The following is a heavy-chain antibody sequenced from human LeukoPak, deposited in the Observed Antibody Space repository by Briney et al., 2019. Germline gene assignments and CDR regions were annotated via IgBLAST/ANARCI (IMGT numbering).Heavy chain of an antibody. CDR1: GCGFTSYW. Sequence: GSSLQISSKGSGCGFTSYWIGWVRQMPGKGLEGMGIIYPGDSDTRYSPSFQGQVTISADKSISTAYLQWSSLKASDTAMYYCARRRVGATNDAFDIWGQGTMVTVSS. CDR3: ARRRVGATNDAFDI. CDR2: IYPGDSDT. V-gene: IGHV5-51*01. J-gene: IGHJ3*02. D-gene: IGHD1-26*01.